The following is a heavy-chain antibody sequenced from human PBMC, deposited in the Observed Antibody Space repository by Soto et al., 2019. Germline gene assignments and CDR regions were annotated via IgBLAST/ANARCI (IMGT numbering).Heavy chain of an antibody. CDR1: GFTFSDYA. CDR3: ARPAHSMTTMTASFDY. Sequence: GGSLRLSCAASGFTFSDYAMTWVRQAPGAGLEWVASISSTIPNIYYADSVKGRFTISRDNAKNSLYLQMNNLRAEDTAVYYCARPAHSMTTMTASFDYWGQGILVTVSS. D-gene: IGHD4-17*01. CDR2: ISSTIPNI. V-gene: IGHV3-21*01. J-gene: IGHJ4*02.